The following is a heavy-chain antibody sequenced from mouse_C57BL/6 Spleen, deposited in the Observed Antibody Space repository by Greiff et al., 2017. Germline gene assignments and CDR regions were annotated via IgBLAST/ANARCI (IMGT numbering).Heavy chain of an antibody. CDR3: ARVHNSNYDAY. D-gene: IGHD2-5*01. CDR2: IDPSDSYT. Sequence: VQLQQPGAELVRPGTSVKLSCKASGYTFTSYWMHWVKQRPGQGLEWLGVIDPSDSYTNYNQKFKGKATWTVDTSSSTAYMQLSRLTSEDSAVYYCARVHNSNYDAYWGQGTTLTVSS. V-gene: IGHV1-59*01. J-gene: IGHJ2*01. CDR1: GYTFTSYW.